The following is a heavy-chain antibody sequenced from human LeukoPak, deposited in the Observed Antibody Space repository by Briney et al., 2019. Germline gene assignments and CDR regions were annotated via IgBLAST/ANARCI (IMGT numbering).Heavy chain of an antibody. V-gene: IGHV3-49*03. CDR3: TRAPGYSYGYETFDI. D-gene: IGHD5-18*01. Sequence: GGSLRLSCTASGFTFGDYAMSWFRQAPGKGLKWVGFIRSKTYGGTTEYVASVKGRFTISRVDSKSIAYLQMNSLKTEDTAVYYRTRAPGYSYGYETFDIWGQGTMVTVSS. CDR1: GFTFGDYA. CDR2: IRSKTYGGTT. J-gene: IGHJ3*02.